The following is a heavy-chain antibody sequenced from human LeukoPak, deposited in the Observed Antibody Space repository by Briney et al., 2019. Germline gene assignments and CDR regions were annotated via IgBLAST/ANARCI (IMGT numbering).Heavy chain of an antibody. CDR2: IYDSGST. CDR3: ARHYGP. V-gene: IGHV4-39*01. Sequence: GSLRLSCAASGFTFSSYWMGWIRQPPGKGLEWIGSIYDSGSTYYNPSLKRRVTISVDTSKNQFSLKLNSVTAADTAVYYCARHYGPWGQGTLVTVSS. D-gene: IGHD3-10*01. J-gene: IGHJ5*02. CDR1: GFTFSSYW.